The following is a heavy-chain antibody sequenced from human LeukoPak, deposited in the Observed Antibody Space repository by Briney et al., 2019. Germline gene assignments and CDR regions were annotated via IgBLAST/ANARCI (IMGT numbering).Heavy chain of an antibody. D-gene: IGHD3-3*01. CDR2: ISSSAIYT. CDR1: GFTFSSYE. V-gene: IGHV3-48*03. Sequence: GGSLRLSCAASGFTFSSYEMIWVRQAPGKGLEWVSHISSSAIYTYYADSVKGRFTISRDNAKNSLYLQMNSLRAEDTAVYYCARVRRGLRFLGDFFDIWGQGTMVTVSS. J-gene: IGHJ3*02. CDR3: ARVRRGLRFLGDFFDI.